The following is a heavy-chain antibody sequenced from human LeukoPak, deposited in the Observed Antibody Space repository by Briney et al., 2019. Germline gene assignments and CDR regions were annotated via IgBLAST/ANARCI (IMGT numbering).Heavy chain of an antibody. CDR3: ARERSDYGDPLKAID. J-gene: IGHJ4*02. CDR1: GGTFSSYA. CDR2: IIPILGIA. D-gene: IGHD4-17*01. V-gene: IGHV1-69*04. Sequence: SVKVSCKASGGTFSSYAISWVRQAPGQGLEWMGRIIPILGIANYAQKFQGRVTITADESTSTAYMELSSLRSEDTAVYYCARERSDYGDPLKAIDWGQGTLVTVSS.